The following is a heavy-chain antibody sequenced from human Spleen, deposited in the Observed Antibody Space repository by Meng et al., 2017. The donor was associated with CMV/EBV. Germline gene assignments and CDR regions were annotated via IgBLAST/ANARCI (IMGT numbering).Heavy chain of an antibody. V-gene: IGHV3-23*01. CDR2: ISGSGGST. CDR1: GFTFSSYA. J-gene: IGHJ4*02. CDR3: ATSGYSGYDGRPRPMGY. Sequence: EVQLXXXXXGVVPPXXXLGLXXXASGFTFSSYAMSWVRQAPGKGLEWVSAISGSGGSTYYADSVKGRFTISRDNSKNTLYLQMNSLRAEDTAVYYCATSGYSGYDGRPRPMGYWGQGTLVTVSS. D-gene: IGHD5-12*01.